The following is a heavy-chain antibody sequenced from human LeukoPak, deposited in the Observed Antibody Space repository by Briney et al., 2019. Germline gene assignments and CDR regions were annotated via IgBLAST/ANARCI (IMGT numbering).Heavy chain of an antibody. J-gene: IGHJ4*02. CDR1: GFTFSSYS. V-gene: IGHV3-21*01. CDR2: ISSSSSYI. CDR3: AKDRAPGFGELSMGY. D-gene: IGHD3-10*01. Sequence: PGGSLRLSCAASGFTFSSYSMNWVRQAPGKGLEWVSSISSSSSYIYYADSVKGRFTISRDNAKNSLYLQMNSLRAEDTAVYYCAKDRAPGFGELSMGYWGQGTLVTVSS.